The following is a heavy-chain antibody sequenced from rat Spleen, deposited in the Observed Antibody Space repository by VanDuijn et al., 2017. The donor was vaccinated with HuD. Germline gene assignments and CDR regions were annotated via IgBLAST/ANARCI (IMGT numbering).Heavy chain of an antibody. V-gene: IGHV5-29*01. J-gene: IGHJ2*01. D-gene: IGHD4-6*01. CDR2: ISYDGSNT. Sequence: EVQLVESGGGLVQPGRSLKLSCAASGFTFSNYGMAWVRQAPKKGLEWVATISYDGSNTDYRDSVKGRFTISRDNAKSTLYLQMDSLRSEDTATYYCARHWGYWGQGVMVTVSS. CDR3: ARHWGY. CDR1: GFTFSNYG.